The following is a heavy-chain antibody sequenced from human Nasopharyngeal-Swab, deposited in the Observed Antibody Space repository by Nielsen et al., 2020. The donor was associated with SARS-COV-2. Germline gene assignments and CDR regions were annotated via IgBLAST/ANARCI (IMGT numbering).Heavy chain of an antibody. CDR2: INDYEDRL. J-gene: IGHJ3*02. D-gene: IGHD1-7*01. Sequence: SCKASGYTFTSHAMHWVRQAPGKGLEYVSTINDYEDRLYYADSVKGRFTISRDNSKNTLYLQMSSLRAEDTAVYWCVKDLRGNYAFDIWGQGTMVTVSS. CDR1: GYTFTSHA. V-gene: IGHV3-64D*06. CDR3: VKDLRGNYAFDI.